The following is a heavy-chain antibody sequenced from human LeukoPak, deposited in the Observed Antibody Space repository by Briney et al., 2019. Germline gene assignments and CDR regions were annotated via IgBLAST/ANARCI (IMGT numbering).Heavy chain of an antibody. Sequence: SETLSLTCAVYGGSFSGYYWSWIRQPPGKGLEWIGEINHSGSTNYNPSLKSRVTISVDTSKNQSSLKLSSVTAADTAVYYCARVYCSSTSCYSWFDPWGQGTLVTVSS. CDR2: INHSGST. D-gene: IGHD2-2*01. CDR1: GGSFSGYY. CDR3: ARVYCSSTSCYSWFDP. V-gene: IGHV4-34*01. J-gene: IGHJ5*02.